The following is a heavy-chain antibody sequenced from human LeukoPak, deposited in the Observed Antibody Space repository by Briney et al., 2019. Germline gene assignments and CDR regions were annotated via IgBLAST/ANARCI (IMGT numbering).Heavy chain of an antibody. CDR3: ARDRIVGATVPFDY. CDR2: IIPIFGTA. D-gene: IGHD1-26*01. J-gene: IGHJ4*02. Sequence: SVKVSCKASGGTFSSYAISWVRQAPGQGLEWMGRIIPIFGTANYAQKFQGRVTITTDESTSTAYMELSSLRSEDTAVYYCARDRIVGATVPFDYWGQETLVTVSS. CDR1: GGTFSSYA. V-gene: IGHV1-69*05.